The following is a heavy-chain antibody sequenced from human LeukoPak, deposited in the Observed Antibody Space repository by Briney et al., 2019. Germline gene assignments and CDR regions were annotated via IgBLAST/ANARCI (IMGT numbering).Heavy chain of an antibody. Sequence: SETLSLTCAVYGGSFSGYYWSWIRQPPGKGLEWIGEINHSGSTNYNPSLKSRVTISVDTSKNQFSLKLSSVTAADTAVYYCARHHANVLRYFDWLLRGITDYFDYWGQGTLVTVSS. D-gene: IGHD3-9*01. J-gene: IGHJ4*02. CDR1: GGSFSGYY. CDR3: ARHHANVLRYFDWLLRGITDYFDY. V-gene: IGHV4-34*01. CDR2: INHSGST.